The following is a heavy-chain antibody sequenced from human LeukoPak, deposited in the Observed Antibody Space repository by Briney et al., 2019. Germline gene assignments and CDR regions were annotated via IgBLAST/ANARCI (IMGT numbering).Heavy chain of an antibody. CDR3: ARHAAYSDPKPPDY. D-gene: IGHD5-12*01. Sequence: PSETLSLTCTVSGGSISSTTDYWGWIRQPPGKGLEWIGSLYYSGSTYYNPSLKSRVTISVDTSKNQFSLKVTSVTATDTAVYYCARHAAYSDPKPPDYWGQGTLVTVSS. CDR2: LYYSGST. CDR1: GGSISSTTDY. V-gene: IGHV4-39*01. J-gene: IGHJ4*02.